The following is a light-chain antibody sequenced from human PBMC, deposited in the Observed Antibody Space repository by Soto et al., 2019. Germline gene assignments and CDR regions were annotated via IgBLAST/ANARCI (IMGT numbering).Light chain of an antibody. V-gene: IGKV1-5*03. Sequence: DIQMTQSPSTLSGSVGDRVSITCRASQTISSWFACYQQKPGKAPKLLIYKASTLKSGVPSRFSGSGSGTEITLTISSLQPDDFATYYCQHYNSYSAWTFGQGTKVDIK. J-gene: IGKJ1*01. CDR2: KAS. CDR3: QHYNSYSAWT. CDR1: QTISSW.